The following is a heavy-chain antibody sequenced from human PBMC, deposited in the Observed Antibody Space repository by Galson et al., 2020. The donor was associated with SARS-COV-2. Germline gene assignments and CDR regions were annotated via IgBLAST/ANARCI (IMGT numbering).Heavy chain of an antibody. CDR3: AKDRMPDGKWDIDY. V-gene: IGHV3-23*01. D-gene: IGHD6-13*01. CDR1: GFTFRTYA. Sequence: GGSLRLSCSASGFTFRTYAMNWVRQAPGKGLEWVSGLYGNGDGIHYADFVKGRFTISRDNSRDTLFLEMNSLRVEDTAVYYCAKDRMPDGKWDIDYWSQGTLVTVSS. J-gene: IGHJ4*02. CDR2: LYGNGDGI.